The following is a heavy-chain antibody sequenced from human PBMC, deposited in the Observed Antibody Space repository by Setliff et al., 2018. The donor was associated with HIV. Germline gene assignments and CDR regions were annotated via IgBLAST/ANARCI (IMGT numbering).Heavy chain of an antibody. J-gene: IGHJ4*02. D-gene: IGHD3-22*01. CDR2: ISHSGNT. V-gene: IGHV4-38-2*02. CDR1: YFSIDNGYY. Sequence: SETLSLTCTVSYFSIDNGYYWGWIRQPPGKGLEWIASISHSGNTYYNPSLKSRVIISADTSKNQFYLKLTSVTAADTAIYYCARPYDSLYGWGQGVLVTVSS. CDR3: ARPYDSLYG.